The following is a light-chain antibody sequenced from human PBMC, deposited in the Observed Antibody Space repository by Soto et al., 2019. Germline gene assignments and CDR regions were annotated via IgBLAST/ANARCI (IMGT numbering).Light chain of an antibody. CDR3: MQGTLWPYT. V-gene: IGKV2-30*01. CDR2: KVS. Sequence: DVVMTQSPLSLPVTLGQPASISCRSSQSLVYSDGNTYLNWFQQRPGQSPRRLIYKVSNRDSGVPDRFSGSGSGPDFTLKISRVEAADVGVYYCMQGTLWPYTFGQGTKLAIK. J-gene: IGKJ2*01. CDR1: QSLVYSDGNTY.